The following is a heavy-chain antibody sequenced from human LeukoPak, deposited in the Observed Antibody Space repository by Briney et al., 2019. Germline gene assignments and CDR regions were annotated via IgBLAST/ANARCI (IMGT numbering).Heavy chain of an antibody. CDR1: GYTFTSYA. Sequence: ASVKVSCKASGYTFTSYAMHWVRQAPGQRLEWMGWINAGNGNTKYSQKFQGRVTITRDTSASTAYMELSSLRSEDTAVYYCARDPTGTYSSSWYGRGAIDIWGQGTMVTVSS. V-gene: IGHV1-3*01. J-gene: IGHJ3*02. CDR3: ARDPTGTYSSSWYGRGAIDI. CDR2: INAGNGNT. D-gene: IGHD6-13*01.